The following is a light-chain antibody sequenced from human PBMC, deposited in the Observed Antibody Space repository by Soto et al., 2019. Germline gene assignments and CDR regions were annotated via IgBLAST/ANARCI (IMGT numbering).Light chain of an antibody. CDR1: EAISKY. J-gene: IGKJ4*01. V-gene: IGKV1-33*01. Sequence: DIQMTQSPPSLSASVGDRVTITCQASEAISKYLNWYQQKPGKAPKLLIYDVTNLETGVPSRFSGSGSGTDFSFTISSLQSEDIATYYCQYYENLLTFGGGPKVEIK. CDR3: QYYENLLT. CDR2: DVT.